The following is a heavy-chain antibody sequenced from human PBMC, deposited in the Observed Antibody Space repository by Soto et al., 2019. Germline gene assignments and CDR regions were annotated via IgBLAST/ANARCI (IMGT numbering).Heavy chain of an antibody. Sequence: SETLSLTCTVSGGSISSYYWSWIRQPPGKGLEWIGYIYYSGSTNYNPSLKSRVTISVDTSKNQFSLKLRSVTAADTAVYYCARALRFLEWSPYYYYGMDVWGQGTTVTVSS. CDR2: IYYSGST. J-gene: IGHJ6*02. V-gene: IGHV4-59*01. CDR3: ARALRFLEWSPYYYYGMDV. D-gene: IGHD3-3*01. CDR1: GGSISSYY.